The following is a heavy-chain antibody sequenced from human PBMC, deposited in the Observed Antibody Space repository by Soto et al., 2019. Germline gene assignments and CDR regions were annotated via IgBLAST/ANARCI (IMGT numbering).Heavy chain of an antibody. V-gene: IGHV6-1*01. CDR3: ARPLFDRGSAFDS. CDR2: TYFRSKWFN. D-gene: IGHD3-10*01. CDR1: GDSVSSKSAA. J-gene: IGHJ4*02. Sequence: PSQTLSLTCDISGDSVSSKSAAWNWIRQSPSRGLEWLGRTYFRSKWFNDYAPSVKSRLTINPDTSKNQFSLHLSSVTPEDTAIYYGARPLFDRGSAFDSWGEGSLVTVSS.